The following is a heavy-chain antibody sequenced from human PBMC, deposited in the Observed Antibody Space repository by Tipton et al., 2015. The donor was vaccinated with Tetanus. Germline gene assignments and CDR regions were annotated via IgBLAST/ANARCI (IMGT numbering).Heavy chain of an antibody. CDR1: GGSIASQY. CDR2: THIRGTT. CDR3: ARDRGDTGTVNWFDP. J-gene: IGHJ5*02. V-gene: IGHV4-4*07. Sequence: TLSLTCTVSGGSIASQYWSWIQQPAGKGLEWIGRTHIRGTTTYNPSLKSRVTISVDTSENQMSLRLTSVTAADTAVYYCARDRGDTGTVNWFDPWGQGTLVTVSS. D-gene: IGHD1-1*01.